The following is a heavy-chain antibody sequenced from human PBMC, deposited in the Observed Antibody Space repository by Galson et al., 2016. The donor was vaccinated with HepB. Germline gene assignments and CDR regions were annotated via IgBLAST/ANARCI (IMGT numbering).Heavy chain of an antibody. CDR1: GLTVSSHY. Sequence: SLRLSCAASGLTVSSHYMSWVRLAPTKGLEWVSVMYISGSTHYADSVKGRFTVFRDSSKNTFFLEMSSLRAEDTALYFCARIAGFYGSGVYPRPPSYYSGVDVWGQGTTVIVSS. J-gene: IGHJ6*02. V-gene: IGHV3-66*01. D-gene: IGHD3-10*01. CDR2: MYISGST. CDR3: ARIAGFYGSGVYPRPPSYYSGVDV.